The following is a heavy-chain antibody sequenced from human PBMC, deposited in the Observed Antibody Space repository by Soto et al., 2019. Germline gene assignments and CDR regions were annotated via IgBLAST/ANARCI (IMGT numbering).Heavy chain of an antibody. CDR3: ARGAMANFDY. CDR1: GGTFGSHG. Sequence: SVKVSCKASGGTFGSHGIAWVRQAPEQGLEWMGGFIAMLGTPTYAKKVQGRATITADESLTSSYLELRSLRSEDTAMYFCARGAMANFDYWGQGTVVTVSS. D-gene: IGHD5-18*01. CDR2: FIAMLGTP. J-gene: IGHJ4*02. V-gene: IGHV1-69*13.